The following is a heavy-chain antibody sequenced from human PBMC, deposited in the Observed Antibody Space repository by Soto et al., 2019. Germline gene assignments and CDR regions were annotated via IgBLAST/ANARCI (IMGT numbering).Heavy chain of an antibody. CDR2: IIPIFGTA. J-gene: IGHJ6*02. V-gene: IGHV1-69*13. D-gene: IGHD3-3*01. Sequence: SVKVSCKASGGTFSSYAISWVRQAPGQGLEWMGGIIPIFGTANYAQKFQGRVTITADESTSTAYMELSSLRSEDTAVYYCASNAAHDFWSGYYSYGMDVWGQGTTVTVSS. CDR3: ASNAAHDFWSGYYSYGMDV. CDR1: GGTFSSYA.